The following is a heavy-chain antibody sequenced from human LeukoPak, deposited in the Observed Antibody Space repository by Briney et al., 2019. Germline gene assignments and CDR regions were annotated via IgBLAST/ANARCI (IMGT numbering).Heavy chain of an antibody. V-gene: IGHV3-74*01. CDR2: VNPQGSGT. D-gene: IGHD6-19*01. CDR3: ARARWSSTGWFLGY. Sequence: GESLRLSCAASGFTFSSYWMHWVRQAPGKGLVWVSRVNPQGSGTSYTDSVKGRYTISRDNAKDALHLRMDNLRVEDTAGYYRARARWSSTGWFLGYWGQGTLVTVSS. J-gene: IGHJ4*02. CDR1: GFTFSSYW.